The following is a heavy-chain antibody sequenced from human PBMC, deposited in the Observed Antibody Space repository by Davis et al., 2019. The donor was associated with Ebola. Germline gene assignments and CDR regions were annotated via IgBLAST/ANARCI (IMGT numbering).Heavy chain of an antibody. CDR2: TSWDSGAI. Sequence: SLRLSCTASAFTVSSNHMSWVRQRPGRGPEWVSGTSWDSGAIVYPDSVEGRLTISRDNAKNSLYLQMNSLRAEDTALYYCAKDVYADIGHGFEAWGQGTTVTVSS. CDR1: AFTVSSNH. CDR3: AKDVYADIGHGFEA. J-gene: IGHJ6*02. D-gene: IGHD2-2*01. V-gene: IGHV3-9*01.